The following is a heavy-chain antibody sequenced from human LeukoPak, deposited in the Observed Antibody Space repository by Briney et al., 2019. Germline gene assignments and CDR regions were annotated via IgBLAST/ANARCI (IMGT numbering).Heavy chain of an antibody. CDR1: GFTFSNTW. V-gene: IGHV3-7*01. CDR3: ARDSDGFDY. Sequence: GGSLRLSCAASGFTFSNTWMSWVRQAPGKGLEWVTNMKPNGNENYYVDSVKGRFTISRDNAKNSLYLQMNSLRVEDTAVYYCARDSDGFDYWGQGALVTVSS. CDR2: MKPNGNEN. J-gene: IGHJ4*02. D-gene: IGHD2-21*01.